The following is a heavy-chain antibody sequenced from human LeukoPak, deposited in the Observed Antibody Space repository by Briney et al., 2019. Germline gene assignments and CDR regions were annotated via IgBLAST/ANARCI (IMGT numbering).Heavy chain of an antibody. V-gene: IGHV3-23*01. D-gene: IGHD3-16*02. CDR2: VNGNGGST. Sequence: GGSLRLSCAASGFSFSTYAMSWVRQAPGKGLEWVSGVNGNGGSTSYADSVKGRFTIFRNNSKNTVYLQMNSLRVEDTAVYYCAKSLYGGCDYWGQGTVVTVSS. CDR3: AKSLYGGCDY. CDR1: GFSFSTYA. J-gene: IGHJ4*02.